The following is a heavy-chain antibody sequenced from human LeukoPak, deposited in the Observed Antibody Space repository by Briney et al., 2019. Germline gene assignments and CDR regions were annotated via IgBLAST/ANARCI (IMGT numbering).Heavy chain of an antibody. CDR1: GGTFSSYA. D-gene: IGHD2-2*01. CDR2: IIPIFGTA. V-gene: IGHV1-69*13. Sequence: ASVKVSCKASGGTFSSYAISWVRQAPGQGLEWMGGIIPIFGTANYAQKFQGRVTITADESTSTAYMELSSLRSEDTAVYYCARSRQPVRYCSSTSCFDWFDLWGQGTLVTVSS. CDR3: ARSRQPVRYCSSTSCFDWFDL. J-gene: IGHJ5*02.